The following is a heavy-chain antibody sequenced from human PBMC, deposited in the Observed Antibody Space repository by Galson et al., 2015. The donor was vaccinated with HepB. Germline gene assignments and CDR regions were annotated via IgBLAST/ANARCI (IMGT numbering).Heavy chain of an antibody. Sequence: SLRLSCAASGFTFNTYGMHWVRQAPGKGLEWVAVIWHDGTNQYYADSVKGRFTISRDNLRNTLYLQMSSLSAEDTALYYCAREAKIAAPASLDHWGQGTLVTVSS. J-gene: IGHJ4*02. CDR3: AREAKIAAPASLDH. CDR1: GFTFNTYG. D-gene: IGHD6-13*01. V-gene: IGHV3-33*01. CDR2: IWHDGTNQ.